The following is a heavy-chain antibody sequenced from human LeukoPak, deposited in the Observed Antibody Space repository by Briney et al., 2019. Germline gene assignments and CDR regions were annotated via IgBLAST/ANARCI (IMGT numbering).Heavy chain of an antibody. J-gene: IGHJ4*02. D-gene: IGHD4-17*01. CDR3: ARGRPQTYYGDYRSDLRRKYYSDY. CDR2: IDHSGST. V-gene: IGHV4-39*07. CDR1: GGSISSSSYY. Sequence: PSETLSLTCTVSGGSISSSSYYWSWIRQPPGKGLEWIGEIDHSGSTNYNPSLKSRVTISVDTSKNQFSLKLSSVTAADTAVYYCARGRPQTYYGDYRSDLRRKYYSDYWGQGTLVTVSS.